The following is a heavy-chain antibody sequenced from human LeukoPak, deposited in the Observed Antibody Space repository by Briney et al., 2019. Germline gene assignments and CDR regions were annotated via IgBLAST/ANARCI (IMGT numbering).Heavy chain of an antibody. V-gene: IGHV5-51*01. D-gene: IGHD1-26*01. CDR2: IYPGDSDT. CDR3: ARQGGSYYSWFDS. CDR1: GYYFTSYW. Sequence: GESLKIFCKGSGYYFTSYWIGWVRQMPGKGLEWMGIIYPGDSDTRYSPSFQGQVTISADKSISTAYLQWSSLKASDTAMYYCARQGGSYYSWFDSWGQGTLVTVSS. J-gene: IGHJ5*01.